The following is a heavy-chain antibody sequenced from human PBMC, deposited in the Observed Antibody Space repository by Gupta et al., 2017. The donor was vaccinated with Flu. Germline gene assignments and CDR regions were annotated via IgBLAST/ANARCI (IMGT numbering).Heavy chain of an antibody. Sequence: EVQLVESGGGLVKPGGSLRLYCAASGFTFSNAWKSWVRHAPGKGLEWVGRIKSKADGGTTDYDAPVKGRFTISREDSKNTLYLQMNSLKTEDTAVYYCTTDRVGTGFWSGYAQPDYYYGMDVRGQGTTVTVSS. CDR1: GFTFSNAW. V-gene: IGHV3-15*01. CDR3: TTDRVGTGFWSGYAQPDYYYGMDV. CDR2: IKSKADGGTT. J-gene: IGHJ6*02. D-gene: IGHD3-3*01.